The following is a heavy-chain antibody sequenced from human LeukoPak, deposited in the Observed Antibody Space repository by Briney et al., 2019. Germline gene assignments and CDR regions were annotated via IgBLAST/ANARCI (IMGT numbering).Heavy chain of an antibody. J-gene: IGHJ4*02. D-gene: IGHD2-8*01. CDR3: ARVNLLGYCTSGVCPGGGLPFDY. V-gene: IGHV4-34*01. CDR2: ISHDESA. CDR1: GGSFSGFH. Sequence: SETLSLTCAVYGGSFSGFHWSWIRQSPGKGLQWIGEISHDESANYNPSLKSRVTISVDTSKNQFSLKLRSVTAADTAVYYCARVNLLGYCTSGVCPGGGLPFDYWGQGTLVTVSS.